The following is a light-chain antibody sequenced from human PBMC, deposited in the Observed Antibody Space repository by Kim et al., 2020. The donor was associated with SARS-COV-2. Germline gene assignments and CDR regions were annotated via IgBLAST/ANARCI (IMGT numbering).Light chain of an antibody. CDR2: GKN. Sequence: SSELTQDPAVSVALGQTVRITSQGDSLRSYYASWYQQKPGQAPVLVIYGKNNRPSGIPDRFSGSSSGNTAALTITGAQAEDEADYYCNSRDSSGNNHGVF. CDR1: SLRSYY. CDR3: NSRDSSGNNHGV. J-gene: IGLJ3*02. V-gene: IGLV3-19*01.